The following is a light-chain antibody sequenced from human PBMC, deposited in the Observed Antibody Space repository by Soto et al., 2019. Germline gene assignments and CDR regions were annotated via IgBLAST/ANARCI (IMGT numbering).Light chain of an antibody. CDR3: QQYNSYSLT. Sequence: DIPMTQSPSTLSASVGDRVTITCRASQSSSKWLAWYQQKPGKAPKLLMYDASSLESGVPSRFRGSGSGTDFTLTLSSLPTDDFATYYCQQYNSYSLTLGQGTKLEIK. V-gene: IGKV1-5*01. CDR1: QSSSKW. CDR2: DAS. J-gene: IGKJ2*01.